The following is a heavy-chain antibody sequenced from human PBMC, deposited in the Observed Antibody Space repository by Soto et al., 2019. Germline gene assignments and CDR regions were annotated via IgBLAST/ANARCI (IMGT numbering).Heavy chain of an antibody. CDR1: GFTFSSHA. Sequence: GGSLRLSCTASGFTFSSHAMHWVRQAPGKGLEWVAGISYDGSNKYYADSVKGRFTISRDNSKNMLYLQMNSLRAEDTAVYYCARSPEATDAFDIWGQGTRVTV. V-gene: IGHV3-30-3*01. CDR3: ARSPEATDAFDI. J-gene: IGHJ3*02. CDR2: ISYDGSNK. D-gene: IGHD1-26*01.